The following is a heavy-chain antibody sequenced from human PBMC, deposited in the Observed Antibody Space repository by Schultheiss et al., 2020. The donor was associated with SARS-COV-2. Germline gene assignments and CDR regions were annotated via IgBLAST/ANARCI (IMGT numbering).Heavy chain of an antibody. D-gene: IGHD3-22*01. J-gene: IGHJ4*02. CDR2: IYPGDSDT. V-gene: IGHV5-51*01. CDR3: ARRGYYDSSGDDY. CDR1: GYNFTSYW. Sequence: GESLKISCKGSGYNFTSYWIGWVRQMPGKGLEWMGIIYPGDSDTRYSPSFQGQVTISADKSISTAYLQWSSLKASDTAMYYCARRGYYDSSGDDYWGQGTLVTVSS.